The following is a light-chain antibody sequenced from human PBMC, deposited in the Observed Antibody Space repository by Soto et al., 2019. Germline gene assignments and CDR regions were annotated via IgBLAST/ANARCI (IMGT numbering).Light chain of an antibody. J-gene: IGKJ5*01. Sequence: DIQMTQSPSSLSASVGDTVTITCRARQGISTWLAWFQQKSEKAPKFLIYAASSLQSGVPSRFSGGGSGTDFTLTISSLQAEDFATYYCQQYASWPITFGQGTRLEIK. CDR1: QGISTW. CDR2: AAS. V-gene: IGKV1D-16*01. CDR3: QQYASWPIT.